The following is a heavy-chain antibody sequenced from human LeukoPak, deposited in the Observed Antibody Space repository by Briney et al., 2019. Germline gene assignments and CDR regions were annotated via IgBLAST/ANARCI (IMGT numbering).Heavy chain of an antibody. D-gene: IGHD3-22*01. CDR2: IYYSGST. CDR3: ARGGYYDGSGYFDY. J-gene: IGHJ4*02. Sequence: SETLSLTCTVSGGSISSGDYYWSWIRQPPGKGLEWIGYIYYSGSTYYNPSLKSRVTISVDTSKIQFSLKLSSVTAADTAVYYCARGGYYDGSGYFDYWGQGTLVTVSS. CDR1: GGSISSGDYY. V-gene: IGHV4-30-4*08.